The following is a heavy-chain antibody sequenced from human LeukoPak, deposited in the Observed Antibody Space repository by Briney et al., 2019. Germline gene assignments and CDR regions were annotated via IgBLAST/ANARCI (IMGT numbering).Heavy chain of an antibody. Sequence: GGSLRLSCAASGFTFSNYAMSWVRQAPGKGLEWVSAISGSGGSTYYADSVKGRFTISRDNSKNTLYLQMNSLRAEDTAVYYCAKVPPLYGDLQYFQHWGQGTLVTVSS. V-gene: IGHV3-23*01. CDR1: GFTFSNYA. J-gene: IGHJ1*01. CDR2: ISGSGGST. D-gene: IGHD4-17*01. CDR3: AKVPPLYGDLQYFQH.